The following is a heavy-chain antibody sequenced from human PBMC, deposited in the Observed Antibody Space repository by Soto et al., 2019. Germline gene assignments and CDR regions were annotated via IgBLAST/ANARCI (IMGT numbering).Heavy chain of an antibody. CDR3: ARELSSGWFSN. J-gene: IGHJ4*02. V-gene: IGHV1-8*01. CDR2: MKPNSGNT. CDR1: GYTFTGYD. Sequence: QVQLVQSGAEVKKPGASVKVACKAFGYTFTGYDINWVRQATGQGLEWMGWMKPNSGNTGYAQKLQGRVTMTRDTSISTAYMELSSLRSEDTAVSYCARELSSGWFSNWGQGTLVTFPS. D-gene: IGHD6-19*01.